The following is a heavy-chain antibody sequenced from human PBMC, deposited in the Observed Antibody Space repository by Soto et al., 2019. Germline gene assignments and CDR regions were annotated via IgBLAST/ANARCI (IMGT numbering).Heavy chain of an antibody. J-gene: IGHJ6*02. CDR3: VRERGLSSFYGMDV. Sequence: VGSLRLSCAASGFTLSSYSMNWVRQASGKGLEWVASISSSSTHIYYADSVKGRFTISRDNARNSLYLQMNSLRAEDTAVYYCVRERGLSSFYGMDVWGQGTTVTVSS. CDR1: GFTLSSYS. V-gene: IGHV3-21*01. D-gene: IGHD2-21*02. CDR2: ISSSSTHI.